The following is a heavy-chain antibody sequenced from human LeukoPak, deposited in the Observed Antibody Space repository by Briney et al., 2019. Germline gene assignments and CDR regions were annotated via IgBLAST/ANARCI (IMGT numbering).Heavy chain of an antibody. V-gene: IGHV3-30*04. D-gene: IGHD2-15*01. CDR1: GFTFSSYA. CDR3: ARDYCSGGSCYGQSDY. Sequence: GGSLRLSCAASGFTFSSYAMHWVRQAPGKGLEWVAVKSYDGSNKYYADSVKGRFTISRDNSKNTLYLQMNSLRAEDTAVYYCARDYCSGGSCYGQSDYWGQGTLVTVSS. J-gene: IGHJ4*02. CDR2: KSYDGSNK.